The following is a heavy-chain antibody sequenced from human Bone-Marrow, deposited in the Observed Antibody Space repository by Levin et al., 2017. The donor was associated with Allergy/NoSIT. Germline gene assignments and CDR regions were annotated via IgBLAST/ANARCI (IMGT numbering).Heavy chain of an antibody. D-gene: IGHD1-26*01. CDR2: IDPRDSFT. CDR3: ARHGAANMWNYFDD. V-gene: IGHV5-10-1*01. Sequence: TGGSLRLSCKASGSSLSSRWITWVRQMPGRGLEWMARIDPRDSFTNYSPSFQGHVIVSVDKSLNTVFLQWTSLKASDSATYYCARHGAANMWNYFDDWGQGTLVSVSS. J-gene: IGHJ4*02. CDR1: GSSLSSRW.